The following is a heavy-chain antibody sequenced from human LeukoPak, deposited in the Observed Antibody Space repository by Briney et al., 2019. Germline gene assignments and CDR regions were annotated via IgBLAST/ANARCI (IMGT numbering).Heavy chain of an antibody. V-gene: IGHV3-23*01. J-gene: IGHJ4*02. Sequence: GGSLRLSCAASGFTFSSYAMSWVRQAPGKGLEWVSGISGSGGSKYYADSAKGRFTISRDNSKNTLYLQRNSLRAEDTAVFYCAKDLSSGWYVFDYWGQGTLVTVSS. CDR2: ISGSGGSK. D-gene: IGHD6-19*01. CDR1: GFTFSSYA. CDR3: AKDLSSGWYVFDY.